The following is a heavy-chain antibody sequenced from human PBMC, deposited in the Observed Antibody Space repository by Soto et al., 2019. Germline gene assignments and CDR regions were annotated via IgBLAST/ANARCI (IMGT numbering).Heavy chain of an antibody. Sequence: ESGGGLVKPGESLRLSCAASGFTFTNAWMNWVRPAPGKGLEWVGRIRSKPDGGTPDYAAPAQGRFTISRDDSKNTLYVQMNSLKTEDTAIYYCTTEKGYWGQGTLVTVSS. CDR3: TTEKGY. J-gene: IGHJ4*02. V-gene: IGHV3-15*07. CDR1: GFTFTNAW. CDR2: IRSKPDGGTP.